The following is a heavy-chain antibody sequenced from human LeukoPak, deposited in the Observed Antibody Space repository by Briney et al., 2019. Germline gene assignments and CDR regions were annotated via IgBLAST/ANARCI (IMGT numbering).Heavy chain of an antibody. CDR1: GVIFSNYG. V-gene: IGHV3-30*02. CDR3: VKEGYCSGASCYNFDY. Sequence: GGSLRLSCVASGVIFSNYGMHWVRRAPGKGLEWVAFIHYDGSNKDYADSVKGRFTISRDNSKKTAYLQMNSLRAEDTAIYYCVKEGYCSGASCYNFDYWGQGTLVTVSS. CDR2: IHYDGSNK. J-gene: IGHJ4*02. D-gene: IGHD2-2*02.